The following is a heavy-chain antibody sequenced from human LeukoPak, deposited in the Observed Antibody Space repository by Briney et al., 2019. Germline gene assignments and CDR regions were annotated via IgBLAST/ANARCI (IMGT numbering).Heavy chain of an antibody. CDR2: IWSSGSVT. J-gene: IGHJ4*02. Sequence: GGSLRLSCACSGYSFSNYEMNWVRQAPGRGLEWVAYIWSSGSVTHYADSVKGRFTISRDNGKNSLYLRMNSLRAEDTAVYYCATERSSCEGACSDYWGQGTLVTVSS. CDR3: ATERSSCEGACSDY. CDR1: GYSFSNYE. D-gene: IGHD2-21*02. V-gene: IGHV3-48*03.